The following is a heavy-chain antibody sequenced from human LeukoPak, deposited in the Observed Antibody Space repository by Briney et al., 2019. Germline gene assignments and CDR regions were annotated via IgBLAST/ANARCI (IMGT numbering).Heavy chain of an antibody. D-gene: IGHD3-10*01. V-gene: IGHV1-69*01. CDR3: ARGGITMVRGVTTAGFDI. CDR1: GGTFSSYA. CDR2: NIPIFGTA. Sequence: ASVKVSCKASGGTFSSYAISWVRQAPGQGLEWMGGNIPIFGTANYAQKFQGRVTITADESTSTAYMELSSLRSEDTAVYYCARGGITMVRGVTTAGFDIWGQGTMVTVSS. J-gene: IGHJ3*02.